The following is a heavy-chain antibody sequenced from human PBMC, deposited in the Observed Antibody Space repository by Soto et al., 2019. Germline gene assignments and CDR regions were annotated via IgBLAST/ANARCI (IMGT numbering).Heavy chain of an antibody. Sequence: QGQLAESGGGVVQPGRSLRLSCTASGFAFSDYGMHWVRQAPGKGLEWVAVISYDGTKKYYGESVKGRFTVSRDESKNMLFLQMNSLRDEDTAVYYCAKAYYDLWTGYLSSYYYGMDVWGQGTTVIVSS. CDR2: ISYDGTKK. D-gene: IGHD3-3*01. J-gene: IGHJ6*02. V-gene: IGHV3-30*18. CDR1: GFAFSDYG. CDR3: AKAYYDLWTGYLSSYYYGMDV.